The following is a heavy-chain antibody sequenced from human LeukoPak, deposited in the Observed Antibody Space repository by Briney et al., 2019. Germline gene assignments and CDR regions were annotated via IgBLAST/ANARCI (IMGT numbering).Heavy chain of an antibody. Sequence: SETLSLTCIVSGGSISSYYWSWIRQPPGKGLEWIGHIYYTGSTHYNPSLESRVTISVDTSKNQFSLKLSSVTAADTAVYYCARGLGYTFDLWGRGTLVTVSS. D-gene: IGHD5-18*01. CDR2: IYYTGST. CDR1: GGSISSYY. CDR3: ARGLGYTFDL. V-gene: IGHV4-59*12. J-gene: IGHJ2*01.